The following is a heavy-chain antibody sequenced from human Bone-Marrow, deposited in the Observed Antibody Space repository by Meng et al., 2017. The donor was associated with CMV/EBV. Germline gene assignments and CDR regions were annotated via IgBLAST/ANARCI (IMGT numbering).Heavy chain of an antibody. J-gene: IGHJ5*02. CDR1: GFTFSTYG. V-gene: IGHV3-30*02. D-gene: IGHD2-15*01. Sequence: GESLKISCAASGFTFSTYGMHWVRQAPGKGLEWVSFIRYDGSDKYYADSVKGRFTISRDNSKNTLYLQMNSLRAEDTAFYYCAKDTSPYCSGGTCYPGWFDPWGQRALVTVSS. CDR2: IRYDGSDK. CDR3: AKDTSPYCSGGTCYPGWFDP.